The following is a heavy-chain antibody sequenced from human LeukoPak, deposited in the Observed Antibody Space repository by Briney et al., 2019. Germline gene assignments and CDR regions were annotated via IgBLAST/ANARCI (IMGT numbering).Heavy chain of an antibody. CDR2: IYYSGST. CDR1: GGSISSYY. CDR3: ARAAPGPYGMDV. D-gene: IGHD6-6*01. V-gene: IGHV4-59*01. J-gene: IGHJ6*02. Sequence: SETLPLTSTVSGGSISSYYWSWIRQPPGKGLEWIGYIYYSGSTNYNPSLKSRVTISVDTSKNQFSLKLSSVTAADTAVYYCARAAPGPYGMDVWGQGTTVTVSS.